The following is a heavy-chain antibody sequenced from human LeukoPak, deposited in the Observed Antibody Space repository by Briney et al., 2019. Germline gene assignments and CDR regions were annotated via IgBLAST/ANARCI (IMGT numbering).Heavy chain of an antibody. D-gene: IGHD6-13*01. CDR2: IYYSGSA. V-gene: IGHV4-59*01. J-gene: IGHJ5*02. Sequence: SETLSLTCTVSGDSISSYYWSWIRQPPGKGLEWIGYIYYSGSANYNPSLKSRVTISVDTSKNQFSLKLSSMTAEDTAVYYCERMAAAGTRPNWFDPWGQGTLVTVSS. CDR3: ERMAAAGTRPNWFDP. CDR1: GDSISSYY.